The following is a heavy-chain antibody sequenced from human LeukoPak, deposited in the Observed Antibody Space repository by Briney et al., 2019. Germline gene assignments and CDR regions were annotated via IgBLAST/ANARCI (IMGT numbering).Heavy chain of an antibody. Sequence: GGSLRLSCVASGFTVSSNYMSWVRQAPGKGLEWVSVVYSGGSTYYADSVKGRFTISRDNSKNTLYLQMSSLRAEHTAVYYCARDRYYESTGYYYSDLWGRGTLVTVSS. V-gene: IGHV3-53*01. CDR2: VYSGGST. CDR1: GFTVSSNY. J-gene: IGHJ2*01. CDR3: ARDRYYESTGYYYSDL. D-gene: IGHD3-22*01.